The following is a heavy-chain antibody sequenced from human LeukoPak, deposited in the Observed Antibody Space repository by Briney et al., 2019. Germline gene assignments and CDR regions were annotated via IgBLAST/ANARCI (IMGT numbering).Heavy chain of an antibody. V-gene: IGHV4-30-4*01. J-gene: IGHJ4*02. CDR2: IYYSGST. CDR3: ARAARPAGVGHDY. Sequence: SETLSLTCTVSGGSISSGDYYWSWIRQPPGKGLEWIGYIYYSGSTYYNPSLKSRVTISVDTSKNQSSLKLSSVTAADTAVYYCARAARPAGVGHDYWGQGTLVTVSS. CDR1: GGSISSGDYY. D-gene: IGHD6-6*01.